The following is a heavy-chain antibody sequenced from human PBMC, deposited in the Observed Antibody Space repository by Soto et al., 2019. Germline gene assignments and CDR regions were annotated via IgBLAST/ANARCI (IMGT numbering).Heavy chain of an antibody. J-gene: IGHJ1*01. CDR1: GFTFSSYW. CDR3: ARDGANRGEYFQH. D-gene: IGHD1-26*01. Sequence: EVQLVESGGGLVQPGGSQRLSCAASGFTFSSYWMHWVRQAPGKGLVWVSRINSDGSSTSYADSVKGRFTISRDNAKNTLYLQMNSLRAEDTAVYYCARDGANRGEYFQHWGQGTLVTVSS. CDR2: INSDGSST. V-gene: IGHV3-74*01.